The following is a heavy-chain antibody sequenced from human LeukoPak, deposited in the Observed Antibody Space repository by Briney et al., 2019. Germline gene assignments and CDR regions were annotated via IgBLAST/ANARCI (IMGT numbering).Heavy chain of an antibody. Sequence: GGSLRLSCATSGFTFRSHAMHWVRQSPGKGLGWVAQIWYDGSNKYYADSVKGRFSVSRDNSKNTLYLQMNSLRAEDTAVYSCARGLGYSYGYGIDYWGQGTLVIASS. CDR1: GFTFRSHA. J-gene: IGHJ4*02. D-gene: IGHD5-18*01. CDR2: IWYDGSNK. CDR3: ARGLGYSYGYGIDY. V-gene: IGHV3-33*01.